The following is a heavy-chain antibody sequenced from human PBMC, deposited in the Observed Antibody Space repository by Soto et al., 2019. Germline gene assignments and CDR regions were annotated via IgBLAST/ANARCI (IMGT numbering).Heavy chain of an antibody. D-gene: IGHD2-15*01. J-gene: IGHJ4*02. CDR3: SHIVVAGLGYFFDY. Sequence: ITLKESGPTLVKPTQTLTLTCTFSGFSLSTTRVAVGWIRQPPGKALEWLALIYWDDDKRYSPFLKSKLTIHHDTSKNQVVLKINDQDPVDKAPLYCSHIVVAGLGYFFDYWGQGTLVTVSS. CDR1: GFSLSTTRVA. CDR2: IYWDDDK. V-gene: IGHV2-5*02.